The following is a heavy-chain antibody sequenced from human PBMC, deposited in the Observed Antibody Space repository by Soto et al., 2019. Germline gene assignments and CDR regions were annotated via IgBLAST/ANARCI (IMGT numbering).Heavy chain of an antibody. CDR3: ARGGMVTIFGVVIIGCYFDL. Sequence: ASVKVSCKASGYTFTSYAMHWVRQAPGQRLEWMGWINAGNGNTKYSQKFQGRVTITRDTSASTAYMELSSLRSEDTAVYYCARGGMVTIFGVVIIGCYFDLWGRGTLVTVSS. CDR1: GYTFTSYA. CDR2: INAGNGNT. D-gene: IGHD3-3*01. J-gene: IGHJ2*01. V-gene: IGHV1-3*01.